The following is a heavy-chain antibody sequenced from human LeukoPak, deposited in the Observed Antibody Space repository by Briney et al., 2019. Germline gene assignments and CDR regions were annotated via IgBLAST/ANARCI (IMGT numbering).Heavy chain of an antibody. V-gene: IGHV1-69*05. J-gene: IGHJ4*02. CDR2: IIPIFGTA. Sequence: SVKVSCKASRGTFSSYAISWVRQAPGQGLEWMGGIIPIFGTANYAQKFQGRVTITTDESTSTAYMELSSLRSEDTAVYYCARAPLQSSVVIVPAAMRYFDYWGQGTLVTVSS. D-gene: IGHD2-2*01. CDR3: ARAPLQSSVVIVPAAMRYFDY. CDR1: RGTFSSYA.